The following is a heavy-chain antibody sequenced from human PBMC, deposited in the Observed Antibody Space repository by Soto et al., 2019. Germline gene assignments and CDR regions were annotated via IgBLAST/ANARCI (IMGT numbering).Heavy chain of an antibody. CDR1: GFSPSTRGVG. CDR3: AHRPRGFTYFFDY. Sequence: QITLNESGPPLVKPTQTLTLTCTFSGFSPSTRGVGVGWIRQPPGKALEWLALLYWDDDERYSPSLMSRLTITKDTSKKQVFLTMTNVDPVDTATYYCAHRPRGFTYFFDYWGQGTLVTVSS. J-gene: IGHJ4*02. CDR2: LYWDDDE. V-gene: IGHV2-5*02.